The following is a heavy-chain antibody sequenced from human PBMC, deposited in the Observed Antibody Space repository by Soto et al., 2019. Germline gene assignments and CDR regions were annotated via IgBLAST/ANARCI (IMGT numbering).Heavy chain of an antibody. Sequence: GESLKISCKGSGYSFTSCWISWVRQMPGKGLEWMGRIDPSDSYTNYSPSFQGHVTISADKSISTAYLQWSSLKASDTAMYYCARLERRDYYYYGMDVWGQGTTVTVSS. V-gene: IGHV5-10-1*01. CDR1: GYSFTSCW. J-gene: IGHJ6*02. D-gene: IGHD1-1*01. CDR3: ARLERRDYYYYGMDV. CDR2: IDPSDSYT.